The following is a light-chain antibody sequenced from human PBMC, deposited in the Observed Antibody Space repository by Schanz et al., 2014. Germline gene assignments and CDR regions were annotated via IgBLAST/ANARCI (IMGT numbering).Light chain of an antibody. V-gene: IGKV3D-20*01. J-gene: IGKJ1*01. CDR1: QSVSVS. CDR3: QHYSMSPL. CDR2: DAS. Sequence: EIVLTQSPGTLSLSPGERATLSCRASQSVSVSLAWYQQRPGLAPRLLIYDASSRATGIPDRFSGSGSGTDFTLTISRLEPEDFAVYYCQHYSMSPLFGQGTKVDI.